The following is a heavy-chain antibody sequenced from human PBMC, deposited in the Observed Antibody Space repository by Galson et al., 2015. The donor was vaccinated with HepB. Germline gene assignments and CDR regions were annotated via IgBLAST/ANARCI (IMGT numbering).Heavy chain of an antibody. CDR1: GFTFSSYS. Sequence: SLRLSCAASGFTFSSYSMNWVRQAPGKGLEWVSSISSSSSYIYYADSVKGRFTISRDNAKNSLYLQMNSLRAEGTAVYYCARAGGVAAAGYYYYYYGMDVWGQGTTVTVSS. D-gene: IGHD6-13*01. CDR3: ARAGGVAAAGYYYYYYGMDV. CDR2: ISSSSSYI. V-gene: IGHV3-21*01. J-gene: IGHJ6*02.